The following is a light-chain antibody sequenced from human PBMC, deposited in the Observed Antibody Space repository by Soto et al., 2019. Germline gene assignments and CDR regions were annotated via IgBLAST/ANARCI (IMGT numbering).Light chain of an antibody. Sequence: QSALTQPASVSGSPGQSITISCTGTSSDVGGYNYVSWYQQHPGKAPKLMIYDVSNRPSGVSNRFSGSKSGNTASRTISGLQAEDEAVYYCSSYTSSSTAVFGGGTQLTVL. CDR3: SSYTSSSTAV. J-gene: IGLJ2*01. CDR1: SSDVGGYNY. CDR2: DVS. V-gene: IGLV2-14*01.